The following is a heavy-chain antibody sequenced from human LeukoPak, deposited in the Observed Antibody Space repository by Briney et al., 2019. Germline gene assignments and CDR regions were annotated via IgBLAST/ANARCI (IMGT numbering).Heavy chain of an antibody. CDR3: AKDPDSSSSPDYFDY. Sequence: GGSLRLSCAASGFTFSSYAMSWVRQAPGKGLEWVSAISGSGGSTYYADSVKGRFTISRDNSKSTLYLQMNSLRGEDTAVYYCAKDPDSSSSPDYFDYWGQGTLVTVSS. J-gene: IGHJ4*02. CDR1: GFTFSSYA. D-gene: IGHD6-6*01. CDR2: ISGSGGST. V-gene: IGHV3-23*01.